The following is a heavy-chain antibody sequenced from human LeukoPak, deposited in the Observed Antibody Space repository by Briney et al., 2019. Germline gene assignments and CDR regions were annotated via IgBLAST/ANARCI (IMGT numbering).Heavy chain of an antibody. CDR2: ISSSSSYI. D-gene: IGHD4-17*01. Sequence: GGSLRLSCAASGFTFSSYSMDWVRQAPGKGLEWVSSISSSSSYIYYADSVKGRFTISRDNAKNSLYLQMNSLRAEDTALYYCAKDATGTLTGSDYWGQGTLVTVSS. V-gene: IGHV3-21*04. J-gene: IGHJ4*02. CDR1: GFTFSSYS. CDR3: AKDATGTLTGSDY.